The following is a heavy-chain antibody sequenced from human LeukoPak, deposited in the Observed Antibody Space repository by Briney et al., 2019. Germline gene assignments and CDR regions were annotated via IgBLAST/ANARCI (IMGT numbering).Heavy chain of an antibody. CDR3: ARVTGYGSGSYHFGQSPYFDY. CDR1: GFTFSDYY. D-gene: IGHD3-10*01. V-gene: IGHV3-11*04. Sequence: PGGSLRLSCAASGFTFSDYYMSWIRQAPGKGLEWVSYISSSGSTIYYADSVKGRFTISRDNAKNSLYLQMNSLRAEDTAVYYCARVTGYGSGSYHFGQSPYFDYWGQGTLVTVSS. J-gene: IGHJ4*02. CDR2: ISSSGSTI.